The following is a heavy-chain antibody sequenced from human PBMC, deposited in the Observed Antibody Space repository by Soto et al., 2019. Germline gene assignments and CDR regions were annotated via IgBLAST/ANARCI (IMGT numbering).Heavy chain of an antibody. D-gene: IGHD6-19*01. CDR2: ISWNSGSI. CDR1: GFTFDDYA. V-gene: IGHV3-9*01. CDR3: AKDRSQWQGVFFDY. J-gene: IGHJ4*02. Sequence: EVQLVESGGGLVQPGRSLRLSCAASGFTFDDYAMHWVRQAPGKGLEWVSGISWNSGSIGYADSVKGRFTISRDNAKNSLYLQMNSLRAEDTALYYCAKDRSQWQGVFFDYWGQGTLVTVSS.